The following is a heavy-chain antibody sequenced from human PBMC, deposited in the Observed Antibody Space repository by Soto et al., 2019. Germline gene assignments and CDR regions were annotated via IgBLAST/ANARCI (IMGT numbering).Heavy chain of an antibody. CDR2: IYYSGST. D-gene: IGHD5-18*01. CDR3: ARVDTAMAIFDY. V-gene: IGHV4-31*03. J-gene: IGHJ4*02. CDR1: GGSISSGGYY. Sequence: LSLTCTVSGGSISSGGYYWSWIRQHPGKGLEWIGYIYYSGSTYYNPSLKSRVTISVDTSKNQFSLKLSSVTAADTVVYYCARVDTAMAIFDYWGQGTLVTVSS.